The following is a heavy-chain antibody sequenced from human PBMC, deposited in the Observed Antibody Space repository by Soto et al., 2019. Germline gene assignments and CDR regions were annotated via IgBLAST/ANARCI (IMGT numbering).Heavy chain of an antibody. CDR2: VSGNGGAI. J-gene: IGHJ4*02. CDR1: GFTFSNYA. Sequence: GGSLRLSCAASGFTFSNYAMSWVRQPPGKGLEWVSGVSGNGGAIYYADSVKGRFTISRDNSKSTLYVQMNSLRPEDTAVYYCAKFWSGYYSEYFDYWGQGSLVTVSS. CDR3: AKFWSGYYSEYFDY. V-gene: IGHV3-23*01. D-gene: IGHD3-3*01.